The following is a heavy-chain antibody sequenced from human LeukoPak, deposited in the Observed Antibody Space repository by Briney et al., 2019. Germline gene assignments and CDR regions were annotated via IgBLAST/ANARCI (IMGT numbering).Heavy chain of an antibody. V-gene: IGHV4-34*01. Sequence: PSETLSLTCAVYGGSFSGYYWSWIRQPPGKGLEWIGEINHSGSTNYNPSLKSRVTVSVDTSKNQFSLKLSSVTAADTAVYYCARDNWNYGSSMDVWGQGTTVTVSS. D-gene: IGHD1-7*01. CDR1: GGSFSGYY. J-gene: IGHJ6*02. CDR2: INHSGST. CDR3: ARDNWNYGSSMDV.